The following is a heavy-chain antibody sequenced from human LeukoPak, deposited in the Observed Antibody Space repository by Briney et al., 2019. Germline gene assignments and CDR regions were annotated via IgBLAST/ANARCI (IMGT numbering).Heavy chain of an antibody. J-gene: IGHJ3*01. CDR2: MNPNSGNT. CDR1: GYTFTSYD. Sequence: ASVKVSCKASGYTFTSYDINWVRQATGQGLEWMTWMNPNSGNTGYAQKFQGRVTMTKDTSISTAYMELNSLTSGDTAVYYCARGGGYYDSSGYHRGGFDLWGQGTMVTVSS. CDR3: ARGGGYYDSSGYHRGGFDL. V-gene: IGHV1-8*01. D-gene: IGHD3-22*01.